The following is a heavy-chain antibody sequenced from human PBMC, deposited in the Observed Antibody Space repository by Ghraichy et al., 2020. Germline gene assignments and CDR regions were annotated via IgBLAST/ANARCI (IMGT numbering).Heavy chain of an antibody. CDR2: IGTAGDT. V-gene: IGHV3-13*01. CDR1: GFTFSSYD. J-gene: IGHJ2*01. D-gene: IGHD6-13*01. Sequence: GGSLRLSCAASGFTFSSYDMHWVRQATGKGLEWVSAIGTAGDTYYPGSVKGRFTISRENAKNSLYLQMNSLRAGDTAVYYCAREGASSWSPYWNFDLWGRGTLVTVSS. CDR3: AREGASSWSPYWNFDL.